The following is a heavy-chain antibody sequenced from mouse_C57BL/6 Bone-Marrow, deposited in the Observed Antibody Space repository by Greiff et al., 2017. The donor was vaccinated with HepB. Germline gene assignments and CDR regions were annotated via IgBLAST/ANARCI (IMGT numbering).Heavy chain of an antibody. CDR2: IDPSDSYT. V-gene: IGHV1-59*01. D-gene: IGHD2-3*01. J-gene: IGHJ4*01. CDR1: GYTFTSYW. CDR3: ARWLLRDYYAMDY. Sequence: QVQLQQPGAELVRPGTSVKLSCKASGYTFTSYWMHWVKQRPGQGLEWIGVIDPSDSYTNYNQKFKGKATLTVDTSSSTAYMQLSSLTSEDSAVYYCARWLLRDYYAMDYWGQGTSVTVSS.